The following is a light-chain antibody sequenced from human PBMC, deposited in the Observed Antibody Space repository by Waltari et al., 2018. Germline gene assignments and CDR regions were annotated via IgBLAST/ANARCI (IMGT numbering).Light chain of an antibody. V-gene: IGLV2-11*01. CDR1: SSDVGGYNY. Sequence: QSALTQPRSVSGSPGQSVTISCTGTSSDVGGYNYVSWYQQHPGKVPKLMIYDVSKRPSGVPDRCSGSKSGYTASLTISGLQAEDEADYYCCSYAGSYTLVFGGGTKLTVL. CDR2: DVS. CDR3: CSYAGSYTLV. J-gene: IGLJ2*01.